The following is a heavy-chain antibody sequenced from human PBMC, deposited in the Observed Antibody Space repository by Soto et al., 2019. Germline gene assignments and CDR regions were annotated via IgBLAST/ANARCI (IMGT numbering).Heavy chain of an antibody. CDR3: ASYLYTNYYMDV. V-gene: IGHV4-39*01. CDR1: GGSISSSTFF. Sequence: QLQLQESGPGLVKPSETLSLTCAVSGGSISSSTFFWAVIRQPPGKGLEWIATIYYTGSAFYNPSLKSRVTISVDTSKNQFSLNLSSVTAADTAVYYCASYLYTNYYMDVWGKGTTVTVSS. J-gene: IGHJ6*03. CDR2: IYYTGSA.